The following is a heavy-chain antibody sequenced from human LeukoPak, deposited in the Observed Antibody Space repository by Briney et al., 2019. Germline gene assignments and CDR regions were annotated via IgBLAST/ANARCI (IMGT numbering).Heavy chain of an antibody. CDR2: ISAYNCNT. Sequence: ASVKVSCKASGYTFTSYGISWVRQAPGQGLEWMGWISAYNCNTNYAQKLQGRVTMTTDTSTSTAYMELRSLRSDDTAVYYCARDQVIAAAGPPLNYWGQGTLVTVSS. J-gene: IGHJ4*02. CDR1: GYTFTSYG. CDR3: ARDQVIAAAGPPLNY. D-gene: IGHD6-13*01. V-gene: IGHV1-18*01.